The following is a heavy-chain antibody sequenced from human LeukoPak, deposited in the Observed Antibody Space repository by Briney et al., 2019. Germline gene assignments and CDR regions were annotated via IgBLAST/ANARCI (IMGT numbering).Heavy chain of an antibody. D-gene: IGHD3-22*01. CDR3: ARANDNDGSSGYSHDY. Sequence: PGGSLRLSCAASGFTFSRYWMHWVRQTPEKGLVWVSRINTDGTTTDYAGSVKGRLTISRDNAKSTLYLQMNSLRAEDTAEYYCARANDNDGSSGYSHDYWGQGTLVTVSS. CDR1: GFTFSRYW. J-gene: IGHJ4*02. V-gene: IGHV3-74*01. CDR2: INTDGTTT.